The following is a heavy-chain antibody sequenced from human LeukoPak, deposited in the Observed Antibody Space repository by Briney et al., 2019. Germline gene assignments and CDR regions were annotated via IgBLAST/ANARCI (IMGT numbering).Heavy chain of an antibody. V-gene: IGHV3-7*01. J-gene: IGHJ4*02. CDR2: IKEDGSET. D-gene: IGHD1-26*01. Sequence: GESLRLSCAASGFIFKKYWMNWVRQVPGKGLECLANIKEDGSETYYADSVKGRFTISRDNAKNTLYLQMNSLRAEDTAVYYCARLYSGSYFLDYWGQGTLVTVSS. CDR1: GFIFKKYW. CDR3: ARLYSGSYFLDY.